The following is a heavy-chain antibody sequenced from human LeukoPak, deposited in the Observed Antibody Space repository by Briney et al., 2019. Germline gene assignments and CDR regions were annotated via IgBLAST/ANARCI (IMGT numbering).Heavy chain of an antibody. D-gene: IGHD6-19*01. CDR2: FDPEDGET. Sequence: ASVKVSCKVSGYTLTELSMHWVRQAPGKGLEWMGGFDPEDGETIYAQKFRGRVTMTEDTSTDTAYMELSSLRSEDTAVYYCATERRRAVAGQYWYFDLWGRGTLVTVSS. V-gene: IGHV1-24*01. CDR3: ATERRRAVAGQYWYFDL. J-gene: IGHJ2*01. CDR1: GYTLTELS.